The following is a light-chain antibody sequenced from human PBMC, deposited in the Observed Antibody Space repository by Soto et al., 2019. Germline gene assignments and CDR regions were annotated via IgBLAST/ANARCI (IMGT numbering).Light chain of an antibody. Sequence: QAVVTQPASVSGSPGQSIAISCTGTSSDVGGYNYVSWYQLHPDKAPKLIIYDVSNRPSGVSNRFSGSKSGNTASLTISGLQPEDEADYYCSSYTSSITRVFGTGTKLTVL. CDR1: SSDVGGYNY. CDR2: DVS. V-gene: IGLV2-14*01. CDR3: SSYTSSITRV. J-gene: IGLJ1*01.